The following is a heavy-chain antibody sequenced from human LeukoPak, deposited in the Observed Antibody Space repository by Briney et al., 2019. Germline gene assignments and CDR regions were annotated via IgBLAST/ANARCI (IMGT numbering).Heavy chain of an antibody. CDR1: GFTVSSNY. J-gene: IGHJ4*02. D-gene: IGHD3-22*01. V-gene: IGHV3-53*01. Sequence: PGGSLRLSCAASGFTVSSNYMSWVPQAPGRGLECVSVIYSGGGTYYADSVKGRFTISRDNSRNTLYLQMNSLRAEDTAVYYCARDSAAYYDSSGYFLDHWGQGTLVTVSS. CDR3: ARDSAAYYDSSGYFLDH. CDR2: IYSGGGT.